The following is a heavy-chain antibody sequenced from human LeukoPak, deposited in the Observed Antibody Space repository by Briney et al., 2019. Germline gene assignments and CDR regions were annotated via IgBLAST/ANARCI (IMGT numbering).Heavy chain of an antibody. D-gene: IGHD3-10*01. Sequence: GGSLRLSCAASGFTFSSYSMNWVRQAPGKGLEWVSSISSNSSYIYYADSVKGRFTISRDNAKNSLYLQMNSLRAEDTAVYYCARDNNYYGSGSYYNVGVYWGQGTLVTVSS. CDR2: ISSNSSYI. CDR3: ARDNNYYGSGSYYNVGVY. CDR1: GFTFSSYS. J-gene: IGHJ4*02. V-gene: IGHV3-21*01.